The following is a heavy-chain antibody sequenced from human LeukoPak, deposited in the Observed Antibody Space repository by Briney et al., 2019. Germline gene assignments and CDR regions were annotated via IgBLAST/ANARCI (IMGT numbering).Heavy chain of an antibody. J-gene: IGHJ6*03. Sequence: NTSETLSLTCTVSGGSISSYYWSWIRQPPRKGLQWIGYIHYTGSTNYNPSLKSRVTISVNTSKNQFSLKLSSVTAADTAVYYCARVEEGYGSGRRENYYYYYMDVWGKGTTVTISS. CDR2: IHYTGST. V-gene: IGHV4-59*01. D-gene: IGHD3-10*01. CDR3: ARVEEGYGSGRRENYYYYYMDV. CDR1: GGSISSYY.